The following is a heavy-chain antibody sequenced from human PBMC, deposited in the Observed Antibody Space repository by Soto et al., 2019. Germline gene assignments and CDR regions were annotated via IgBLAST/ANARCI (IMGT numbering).Heavy chain of an antibody. Sequence: VQLVESGGGLVKPGGSLRLSCAASGFTFSDYYMSWIRQAPGKGLEWVSVIYSGGSTYYADSVKGRFTISRDNSKNTLYLQMNSLRAEDTAVYYCAREGSSGLDYWGQGTLVTVSS. CDR1: GFTFSDYY. CDR2: IYSGGST. CDR3: AREGSSGLDY. D-gene: IGHD6-19*01. J-gene: IGHJ4*02. V-gene: IGHV3-66*01.